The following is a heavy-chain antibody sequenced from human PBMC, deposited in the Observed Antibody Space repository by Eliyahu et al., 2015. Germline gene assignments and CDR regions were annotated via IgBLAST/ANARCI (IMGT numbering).Heavy chain of an antibody. CDR2: ISYDXSNN. D-gene: IGHD3-22*01. Sequence: QVQLVESGGGVVQPGRSLRLSCAASGFTXSNYGMHWVRQAPSKGLXWVALISYDXSNNYYAGSXKGRFTISRDNSKNTLYLQMNSLRAEDTAVYYCANLGYYYDSRKDAFDIWGQGTMVTVSS. CDR1: GFTXSNYG. V-gene: IGHV3-30*18. J-gene: IGHJ3*02. CDR3: ANLGYYYDSRKDAFDI.